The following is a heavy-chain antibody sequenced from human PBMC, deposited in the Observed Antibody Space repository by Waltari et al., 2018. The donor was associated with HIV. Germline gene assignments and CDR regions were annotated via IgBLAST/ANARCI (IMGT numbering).Heavy chain of an antibody. J-gene: IGHJ4*02. V-gene: IGHV1-2*06. CDR1: GYTFSGYY. Sequence: QVQLVQSGAEVRKPGASMKVSCKASGYTFSGYYIHWVRQAPGHGLEWMGRITPYSGATNYAQKFRGRVTMTRDTSIRKAYVELSGLTSDDTAVYYCARAISTGRVTFDYWGQGTLVTVSS. CDR3: ARAISTGRVTFDY. D-gene: IGHD2-21*02. CDR2: ITPYSGAT.